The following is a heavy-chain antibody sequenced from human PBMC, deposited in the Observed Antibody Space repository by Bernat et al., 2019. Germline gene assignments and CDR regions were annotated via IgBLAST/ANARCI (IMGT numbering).Heavy chain of an antibody. D-gene: IGHD2-15*01. V-gene: IGHV1-69*02. CDR2: IIPILGIA. J-gene: IGHJ4*02. CDR3: TLIVGVVSGSETPIEY. Sequence: QVQLVQSGAEVKKPGSSVKVSFKASGGTFSSYTISWVRQAPGQGLEWMGRIIPILGIAKYAQKFQGIVTITADKSTSTAYMELSSLRSEDTAVYYCTLIVGVVSGSETPIEYWGQGTLV. CDR1: GGTFSSYT.